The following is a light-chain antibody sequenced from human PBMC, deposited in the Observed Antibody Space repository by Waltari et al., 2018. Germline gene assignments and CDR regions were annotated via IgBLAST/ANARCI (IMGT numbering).Light chain of an antibody. Sequence: QSALTQPASVSGSPGQSITVSCTGTSSDVGSYHLVSWFQQYPDKAPKLIIFEVNKRPSGVSNRFSGSKSGNTASLTISGLQAGDEADYYCCSYAGSGIYVFGTGAKVTVL. V-gene: IGLV2-23*02. CDR1: SSDVGSYHL. CDR3: CSYAGSGIYV. J-gene: IGLJ1*01. CDR2: EVN.